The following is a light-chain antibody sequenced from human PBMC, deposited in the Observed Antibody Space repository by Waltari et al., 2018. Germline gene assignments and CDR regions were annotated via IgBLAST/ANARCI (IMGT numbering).Light chain of an antibody. CDR2: GNN. CDR1: NSNVGANS. CDR3: ATWDDRLTAV. J-gene: IGLJ2*01. Sequence: QSILTQPPSASGTPGRTVTISCSGSNSNVGANSVCWYQQLPGTAPKLLIFGNNQRPSGVPDRFSGSKSGTSASLAIRGLRSEDEADYYCATWDDRLTAVFGGGIKLTVL. V-gene: IGLV1-47*01.